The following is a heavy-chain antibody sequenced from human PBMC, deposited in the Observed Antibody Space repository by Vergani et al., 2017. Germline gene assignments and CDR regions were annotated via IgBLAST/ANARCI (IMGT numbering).Heavy chain of an antibody. CDR3: AREEGIGLNWFDP. J-gene: IGHJ5*02. Sequence: QVQLQESGPGLVKPSQTLSLTCTVSGGSISSGGYYWSWFRQHPGEGLEWIGYIYYSGSTYYNPSLNSRVTISVDTSKNQFPLKLSSVTAADTAVYYCAREEGIGLNWFDPWGQGSLVTVS. CDR2: IYYSGST. V-gene: IGHV4-31*03. CDR1: GGSISSGGYY. D-gene: IGHD3-16*01.